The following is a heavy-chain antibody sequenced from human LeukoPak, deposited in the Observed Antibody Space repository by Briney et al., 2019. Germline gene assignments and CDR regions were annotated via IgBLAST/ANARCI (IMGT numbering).Heavy chain of an antibody. D-gene: IGHD2-2*01. CDR1: GSSISRYY. CDR2: INYSGST. V-gene: IGHV4-59*08. CDR3: ARPTARRGIVVVPAAIDY. J-gene: IGHJ4*02. Sequence: SGTLSLPFTVPGSSISRYYWSWLRPPPGKGLERSGYINYSGSTKYNPSLKSRVTISVDTSKNHCSLKLSSVTAADTAVYYCARPTARRGIVVVPAAIDYWGQGTLVTVSS.